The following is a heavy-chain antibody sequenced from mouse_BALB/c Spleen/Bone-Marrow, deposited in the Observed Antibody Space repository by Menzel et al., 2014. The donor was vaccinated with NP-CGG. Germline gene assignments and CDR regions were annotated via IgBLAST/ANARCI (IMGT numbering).Heavy chain of an antibody. CDR3: ASSYYGTSQFAY. V-gene: IGHV2-9*02. Sequence: VHLVESGPGLVAPSQSLSITCTVSGFSLTSYGVHWVRQPPGKGLEWPGVIWAGGNTIYNSALMSRLSINKDNSKSHVFLKMNSLQTDDTAMYSCASSYYGTSQFAYWGQGTLVTVSA. D-gene: IGHD1-1*01. J-gene: IGHJ3*01. CDR1: GFSLTSYG. CDR2: IWAGGNT.